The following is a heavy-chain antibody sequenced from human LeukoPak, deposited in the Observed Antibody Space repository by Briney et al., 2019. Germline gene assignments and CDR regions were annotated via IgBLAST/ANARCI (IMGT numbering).Heavy chain of an antibody. CDR2: ISAYNGNT. Sequence: ASVTVSFKSSVYTFTSYGISWVRQPRGQGLEGMGWISAYNGNTNYAQKLQGRVTITTDTSTSTAYMELRSLRSDDTAVYYCARDSSSWYFDYWGQGTLVTVSS. J-gene: IGHJ4*02. CDR1: VYTFTSYG. V-gene: IGHV1-18*01. CDR3: ARDSSSWYFDY. D-gene: IGHD6-13*01.